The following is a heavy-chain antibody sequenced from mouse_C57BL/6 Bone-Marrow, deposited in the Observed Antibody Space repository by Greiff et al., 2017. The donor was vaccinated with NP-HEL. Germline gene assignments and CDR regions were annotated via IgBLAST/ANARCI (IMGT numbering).Heavy chain of an antibody. D-gene: IGHD2-5*01. Sequence: VQLKESGAELVRPGASVKLSCTASGFNIKDDYMHWVKQRPEQGLEWIGWIDPENGDTEYASKFQGKATITADTPANTAYLQLSSLTSEDTAVYYCTPYSSGPWFAYWGQGTLVTVSA. V-gene: IGHV14-4*01. J-gene: IGHJ3*01. CDR3: TPYSSGPWFAY. CDR1: GFNIKDDY. CDR2: IDPENGDT.